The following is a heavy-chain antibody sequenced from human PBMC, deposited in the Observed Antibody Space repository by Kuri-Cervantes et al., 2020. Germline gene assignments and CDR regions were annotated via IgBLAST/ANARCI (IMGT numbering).Heavy chain of an antibody. V-gene: IGHV3-30*03. J-gene: IGHJ4*02. CDR2: ISYDGSNK. Sequence: LSLTCAVSGFTFSSYGMHWVRQAPGKGLEWVAVISYDGSNKYYADSVKGRFTISRDNSKNTLYLQMNSLRAEDTAVYYCARSNIAAAGTNFDYWGQGTLVTVSS. D-gene: IGHD6-13*01. CDR3: ARSNIAAAGTNFDY. CDR1: GFTFSSYG.